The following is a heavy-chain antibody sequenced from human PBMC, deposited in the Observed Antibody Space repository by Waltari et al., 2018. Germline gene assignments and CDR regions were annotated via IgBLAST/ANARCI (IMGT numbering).Heavy chain of an antibody. CDR1: GGSISSGSYY. CDR3: ARVGAGTYY. Sequence: QVQLQESGPGLVKPSQTLSLTCTVSGGSISSGSYYWSWIRQPTGKGLEWIGRIYTSGSTNYNPSLKSRVTISVDTSKNQFSLKLSSVTAADTAVYYCARVGAGTYYWGQGTLVTVSS. V-gene: IGHV4-61*02. CDR2: IYTSGST. D-gene: IGHD6-19*01. J-gene: IGHJ4*02.